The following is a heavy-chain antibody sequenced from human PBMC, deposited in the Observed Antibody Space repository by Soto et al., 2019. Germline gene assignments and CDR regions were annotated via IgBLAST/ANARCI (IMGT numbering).Heavy chain of an antibody. Sequence: QLQLQESGPGLVKASETLSLTCTVSGGSISSSSYYWGWIRQPPGKGLEWIGRIYYSVSAYYNPSLKSRVTISVDTSKNQFSLKLSSVTAADTAVYYCARDYDSSGDNGGQGTLVSVAS. CDR1: GGSISSSSYY. V-gene: IGHV4-39*01. CDR3: ARDYDSSGDN. J-gene: IGHJ4*02. D-gene: IGHD3-22*01. CDR2: IYYSVSA.